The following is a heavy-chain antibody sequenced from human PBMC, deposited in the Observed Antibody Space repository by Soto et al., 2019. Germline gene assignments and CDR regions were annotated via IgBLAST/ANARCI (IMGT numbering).Heavy chain of an antibody. CDR3: ATIGEYSSSSIREDY. V-gene: IGHV1-69*13. J-gene: IGHJ4*02. Sequence: ASVKVSCKASGGTFSSYAISWVRQAPGQGLEWMGGIIPIFGTANYAQKFQGRVTITADESTSTAYMELSSLRSEDTAVYYCATIGEYSSSSIREDYWGQGTLVTVSS. D-gene: IGHD6-6*01. CDR1: GGTFSSYA. CDR2: IIPIFGTA.